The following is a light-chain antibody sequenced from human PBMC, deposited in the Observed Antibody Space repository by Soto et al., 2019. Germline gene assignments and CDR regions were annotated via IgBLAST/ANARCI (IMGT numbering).Light chain of an antibody. V-gene: IGKV1-5*01. CDR2: GAS. Sequence: DVHLTQSPSSLSASVGDRVTLTCRASESVGASLAWYQQKPGRAPKLLIHGASTADSDVPIRFSGSGSGTEFTLTISSLQPGDVGTYLCQQYYEYSTFGQWTRLEI. CDR3: QQYYEYST. J-gene: IGKJ2*01. CDR1: ESVGAS.